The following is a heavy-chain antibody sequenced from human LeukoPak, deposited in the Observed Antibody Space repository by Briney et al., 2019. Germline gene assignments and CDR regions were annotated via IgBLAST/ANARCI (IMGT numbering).Heavy chain of an antibody. V-gene: IGHV4-59*08. J-gene: IGHJ4*02. CDR2: IYDSGTT. D-gene: IGHD6-19*01. CDR3: ASSPAIVAGTYPLRY. CDR1: GGSFGNYY. Sequence: SETLSLTCTVSGGSFGNYYWSWIRQPPGKGLEWIGYIYDSGTTNYNPSLKSRVTISVDTSKNQFSLKLSSVTAADTAVYYCASSPAIVAGTYPLRYWGQGTLVTVSS.